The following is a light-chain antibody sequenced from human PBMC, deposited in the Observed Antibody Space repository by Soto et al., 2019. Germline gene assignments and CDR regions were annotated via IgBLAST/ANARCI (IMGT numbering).Light chain of an antibody. CDR1: QSVSTN. CDR3: QQYNNWPPT. CDR2: GAS. J-gene: IGKJ1*01. Sequence: ETVMTKSPVTLSVSPGDRATLSCRASQSVSTNLAWYQQRPGQAPRLLIYGASTRATGIPARFSGSGSGTEFTLTISSLQSEDFAVYYCQQYNNWPPTFGQGTKVDIK. V-gene: IGKV3-15*01.